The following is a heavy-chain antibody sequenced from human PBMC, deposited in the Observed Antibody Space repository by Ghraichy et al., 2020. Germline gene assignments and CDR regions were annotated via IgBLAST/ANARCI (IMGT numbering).Heavy chain of an antibody. D-gene: IGHD4-23*01. J-gene: IGHJ6*02. CDR1: GFTFSGFS. CDR2: ITSSSRTT. Sequence: GGSLRLSCAASGFTFSGFSMNWVRQAPGKGLEWVSYITSSSRTTSYANSVKGRFTISRDNAKNSLYLQMSSLRDEDTAVYYCARGSTVVRFFYYAGMDVWGQGTTVTVSS. CDR3: ARGSTVVRFFYYAGMDV. V-gene: IGHV3-48*02.